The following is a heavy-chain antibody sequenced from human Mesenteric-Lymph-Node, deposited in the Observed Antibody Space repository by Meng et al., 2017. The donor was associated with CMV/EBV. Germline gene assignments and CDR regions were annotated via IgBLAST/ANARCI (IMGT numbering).Heavy chain of an antibody. CDR3: AREYWNYNWFDP. CDR2: ISTSGSIV. Sequence: GGSLRLSCAASGFSFSDYYMSWIRQAPGKGLEWVSYISTSGSIVNYADSVKGRFTISRDNAKNSLYLQMNSLRADDTAVYYCAREYWNYNWFDPWGQGTVVTVSS. CDR1: GFSFSDYY. V-gene: IGHV3-11*01. J-gene: IGHJ5*02. D-gene: IGHD2/OR15-2a*01.